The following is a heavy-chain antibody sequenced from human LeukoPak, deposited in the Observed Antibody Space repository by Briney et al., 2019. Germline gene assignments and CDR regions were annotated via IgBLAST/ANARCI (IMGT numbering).Heavy chain of an antibody. CDR2: INPSGGST. CDR3: ARDHSSSCQLLDY. D-gene: IGHD6-13*01. Sequence: ASVKVSCEASGYTLTSYYMHWVRQAPGQGLEWMGIINPSGGSTSYAQKFQGRFTMTTDTSTSTANMELRSLRSDDTAVYYCARDHSSSCQLLDYWGQGTLVTVSS. V-gene: IGHV1-46*01. J-gene: IGHJ4*02. CDR1: GYTLTSYY.